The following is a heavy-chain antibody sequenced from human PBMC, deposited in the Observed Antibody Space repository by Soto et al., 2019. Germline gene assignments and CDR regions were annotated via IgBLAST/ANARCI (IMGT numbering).Heavy chain of an antibody. Sequence: ASVKVSCKASGYTFTSYGISWVRQAPGQGLEWMGWISAYNGNTNYAQKLQGRVTMTTDTSTSTAYMELRSLRSDDTAVYYCARALTTVTTSWFDPWGQGTLVTVSS. CDR1: GYTFTSYG. V-gene: IGHV1-18*01. CDR3: ARALTTVTTSWFDP. J-gene: IGHJ5*02. D-gene: IGHD4-17*01. CDR2: ISAYNGNT.